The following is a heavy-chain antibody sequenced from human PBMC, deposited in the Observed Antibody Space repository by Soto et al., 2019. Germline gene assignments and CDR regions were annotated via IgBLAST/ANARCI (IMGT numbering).Heavy chain of an antibody. CDR3: TTAHPRGPDY. CDR2: IKGKADGGTV. V-gene: IGHV3-15*01. J-gene: IGHJ4*02. D-gene: IGHD5-12*01. Sequence: VVSLRLSCATAGFTFSDSRMNWGRQAPGKGLEWVGLIKGKADGGTVDYSAPVKGRFIISRDDSRNTLYLHMNSLKTEDTAVYYCTTAHPRGPDYWGQGTLVTVSS. CDR1: GFTFSDSR.